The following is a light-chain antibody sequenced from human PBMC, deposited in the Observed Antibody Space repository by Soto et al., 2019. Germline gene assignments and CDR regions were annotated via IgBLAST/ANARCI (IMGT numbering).Light chain of an antibody. CDR2: KAS. Sequence: DIQMTHSPSTLSASVGDRVTITCRASQSISSWLAWYQQKPGKAPMLLIYKASVLESGVPSRFSGSGSGTEFTLTIRSLQPDDFATYFCQQYNSLWTFGQGTKVEIK. CDR3: QQYNSLWT. CDR1: QSISSW. J-gene: IGKJ1*01. V-gene: IGKV1-5*03.